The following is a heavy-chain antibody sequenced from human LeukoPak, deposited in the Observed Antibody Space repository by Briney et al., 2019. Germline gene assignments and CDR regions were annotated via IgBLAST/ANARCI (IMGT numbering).Heavy chain of an antibody. CDR3: AKSYDYYDSTNFDY. CDR2: ISASGGST. Sequence: GGFLRLSCAASGFTFSSFATSWVRQAPGKGLEWVSGISASGGSTYYADSVKGRFTISRDNSKNTLYLQMNSLRAEDTAVYYCAKSYDYYDSTNFDYWGQGTLVTVSS. D-gene: IGHD3-22*01. V-gene: IGHV3-23*01. CDR1: GFTFSSFA. J-gene: IGHJ4*02.